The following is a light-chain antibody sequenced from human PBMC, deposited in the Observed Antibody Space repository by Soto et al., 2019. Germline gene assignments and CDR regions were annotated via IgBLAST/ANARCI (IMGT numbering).Light chain of an antibody. CDR1: SSDVGSSNL. CDR2: EGS. V-gene: IGLV2-23*01. J-gene: IGLJ1*01. Sequence: QSVLTQPASVSGSPGQSITISCTGTSSDVGSSNLVSWYQQHPGKAPKLMIYEGSKRPSGVSNRFSGSKSGNAASLTISGLQAEDEADYYCCSSAGSRTYVFGTGTKVTVL. CDR3: CSSAGSRTYV.